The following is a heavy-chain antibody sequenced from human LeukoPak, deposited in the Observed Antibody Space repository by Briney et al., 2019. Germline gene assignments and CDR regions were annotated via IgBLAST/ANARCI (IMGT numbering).Heavy chain of an antibody. CDR2: IIPISGTA. CDR1: GGTFSSYA. Sequence: ASVKVSCKASGGTFSSYAISWVRQAPGQGLEWMGGIIPISGTANYAQKFQGRVTITADESTSTAYMELSSLRSEDTAVYYCARDLTSYCGGDCYSDAFDIWGQGTMVTVSS. CDR3: ARDLTSYCGGDCYSDAFDI. D-gene: IGHD2-21*02. J-gene: IGHJ3*02. V-gene: IGHV1-69*01.